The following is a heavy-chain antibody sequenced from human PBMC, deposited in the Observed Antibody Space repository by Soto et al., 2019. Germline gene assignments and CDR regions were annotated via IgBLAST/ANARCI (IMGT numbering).Heavy chain of an antibody. J-gene: IGHJ4*02. V-gene: IGHV4-39*01. CDR2: IYYSGST. Sequence: QLQLQESGPGLVKPSETLSRTYTVSGGYISSSSYDWGWIRQPPGKGLEWIGSIYYSGSTHYNPYLKSRVTISVDTSKNQFYLKLSSVTAADTAVYYCATPWFGDGDYWGQGTLGTVSS. D-gene: IGHD3-10*01. CDR1: GGYISSSSYD. CDR3: ATPWFGDGDY.